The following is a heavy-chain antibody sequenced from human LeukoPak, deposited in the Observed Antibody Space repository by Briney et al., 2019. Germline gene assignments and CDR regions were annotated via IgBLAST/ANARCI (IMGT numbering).Heavy chain of an antibody. V-gene: IGHV4-34*01. CDR2: INHSGST. CDR3: ARRPGGWCSSTSCYRPTLTRSRVWYFDL. CDR1: GGSFSGYY. Sequence: SETLSLTCAVYGGSFSGYYWSWIRQPPGKGLEWIGEINHSGSTDYNPSLKSRVTISVDTSKNQFSLKLSSVTAADTAVYYCARRPGGWCSSTSCYRPTLTRSRVWYFDLWGRGTLVTVSS. J-gene: IGHJ2*01. D-gene: IGHD2-2*02.